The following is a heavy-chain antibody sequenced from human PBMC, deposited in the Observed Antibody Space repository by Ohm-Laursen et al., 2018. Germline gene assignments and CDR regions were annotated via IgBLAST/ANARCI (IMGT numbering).Heavy chain of an antibody. Sequence: SLRLSCSASGFTFSSYWMHWVRQGPGKGLVWVSGIKGDGGRINYADSVKGRFTISRDNSKNTLYLQMNSLRAEDTAVYYCAKDEYYYGMDVWGQGTTVTVSS. CDR2: IKGDGGRI. CDR3: AKDEYYYGMDV. J-gene: IGHJ6*02. V-gene: IGHV3-74*01. CDR1: GFTFSSYW.